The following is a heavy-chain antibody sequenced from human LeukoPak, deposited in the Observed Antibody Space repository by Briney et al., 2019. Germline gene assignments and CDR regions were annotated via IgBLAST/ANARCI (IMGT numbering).Heavy chain of an antibody. CDR1: GYTFTSYY. D-gene: IGHD3-22*01. J-gene: IGHJ4*02. CDR2: INPSGGST. CDR3: ARDFRLYDSSGYYYPLGY. V-gene: IGHV1-46*01. Sequence: ASVKVSCKASGYTFTSYYMHWVRQAPGQGLEWMGIINPSGGSTSYAQKFQGRVAMTRDTSTSTVYMELSSLRSEDTAVYYCARDFRLYDSSGYYYPLGYWGQGTLVTASS.